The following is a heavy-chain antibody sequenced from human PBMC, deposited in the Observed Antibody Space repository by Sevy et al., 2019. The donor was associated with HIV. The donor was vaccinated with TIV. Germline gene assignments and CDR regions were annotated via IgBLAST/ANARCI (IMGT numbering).Heavy chain of an antibody. D-gene: IGHD2-21*01. CDR2: ISSSSSYI. J-gene: IGHJ1*01. V-gene: IGHV3-21*01. CDR1: GFTFSSYS. Sequence: GGSLRLSCAASGFTFSSYSMNWVRQAPGKGLEWVSSISSSSSYIYYAYSVKGRFTISRDNAKNSLYLQMNSLRAEDTAVYYCARDARNASVWLGLFQHWGQGTLVTVSS. CDR3: ARDARNASVWLGLFQH.